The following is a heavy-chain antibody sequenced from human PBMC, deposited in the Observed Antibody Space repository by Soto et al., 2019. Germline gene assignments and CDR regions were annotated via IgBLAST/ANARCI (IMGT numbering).Heavy chain of an antibody. CDR1: GFTFSSYA. J-gene: IGHJ4*02. V-gene: IGHV3-30-3*01. D-gene: IGHD6-6*01. CDR3: ASDIAARLELDY. Sequence: TGGSLRLSCAASGFTFSSYAMHWVRQAPGKGLEWVAVISYDGSNKYYADSVKGRFTISRDNSKNTLYLQMNSLRAEDTAVYYCASDIAARLELDYWGQGTLVTV. CDR2: ISYDGSNK.